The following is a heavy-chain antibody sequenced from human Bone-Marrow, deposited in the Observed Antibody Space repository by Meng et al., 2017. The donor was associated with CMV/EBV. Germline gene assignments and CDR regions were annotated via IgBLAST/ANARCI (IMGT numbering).Heavy chain of an antibody. D-gene: IGHD2-8*01. J-gene: IGHJ4*02. CDR3: AKVGEKGTHGVYPFGS. Sequence: GESLKISCATSGFTFSNYAMSWDRQVPGKGLEWVSTITGSGETTWHIDPVRGRFTISRDNSKSTLFLQMSSLGAEDTAVYYCAKVGEKGTHGVYPFGSWGQGTRVTVSS. CDR1: GFTFSNYA. CDR2: ITGSGETT. V-gene: IGHV3-23*01.